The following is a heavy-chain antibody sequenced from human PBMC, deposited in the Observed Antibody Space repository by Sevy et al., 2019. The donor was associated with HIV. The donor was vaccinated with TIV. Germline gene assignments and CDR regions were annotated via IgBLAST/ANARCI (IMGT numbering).Heavy chain of an antibody. Sequence: GGSLRLSCAASGFTFSSHGMHWVRQAPGKGLEWVAFIPYDGSKKYYTDSVKGRFTISRDNSKNTVYLQMNSLRAEDTAVYSCAKLRSAFGPLDDWGQGTLVTVSS. J-gene: IGHJ4*02. V-gene: IGHV3-30*02. CDR3: AKLRSAFGPLDD. CDR2: IPYDGSKK. CDR1: GFTFSSHG. D-gene: IGHD3-16*01.